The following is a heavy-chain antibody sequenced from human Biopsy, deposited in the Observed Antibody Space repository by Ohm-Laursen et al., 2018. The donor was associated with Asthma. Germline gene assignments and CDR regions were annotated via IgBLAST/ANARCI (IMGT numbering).Heavy chain of an antibody. CDR3: AKGVLPGWELRRGPDS. J-gene: IGHJ4*02. D-gene: IGHD1-26*01. Sequence: SLRLSCTASGFSFSNYGMHWVRQAPGKGLEWVAVITFVGTNRNYTDSVMGRFTISRVNSRNSLHLEMNSMRAEDTAVYFCAKGVLPGWELRRGPDSWGQGTLVAVSS. V-gene: IGHV3-30*18. CDR1: GFSFSNYG. CDR2: ITFVGTNR.